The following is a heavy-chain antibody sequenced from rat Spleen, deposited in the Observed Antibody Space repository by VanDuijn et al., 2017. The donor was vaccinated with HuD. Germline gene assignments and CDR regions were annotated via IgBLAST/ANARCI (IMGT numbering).Heavy chain of an antibody. CDR3: ARHFGY. D-gene: IGHD4-3*01. Sequence: EVQLVESGGGLVQPGRSLKLSCAASGFTFSDYNMAWVRQAPTKGLEWVARISYDGSSTYYRDSVKGRFTISRDNAKSTLYLQMDSLRSEDTATYYCARHFGYWGQGVMVTVSS. CDR1: GFTFSDYN. CDR2: ISYDGSST. J-gene: IGHJ2*01. V-gene: IGHV5-7*01.